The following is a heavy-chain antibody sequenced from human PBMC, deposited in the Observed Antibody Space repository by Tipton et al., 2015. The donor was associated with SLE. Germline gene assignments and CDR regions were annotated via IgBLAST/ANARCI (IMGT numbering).Heavy chain of an antibody. CDR1: GGSISSYV. D-gene: IGHD3-3*01. V-gene: IGHV4-59*01. CDR2: IYDSGST. J-gene: IGHJ6*03. CDR3: ARGCWSGYCPIHYYYYMDV. Sequence: LRLSCTVSGGSISSYVWTWIRQPPGKGLEWIGYIYDSGSTNYNPSLKSRVTISVDTSKNQFSLNLSAVTAADTAVYYCARGCWSGYCPIHYYYYMDVWGKGTTVTVSS.